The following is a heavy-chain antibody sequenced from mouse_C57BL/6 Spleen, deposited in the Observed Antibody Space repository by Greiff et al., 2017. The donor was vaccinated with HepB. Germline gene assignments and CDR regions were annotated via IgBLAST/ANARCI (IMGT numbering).Heavy chain of an antibody. CDR2: IFPGSGST. D-gene: IGHD1-1*01. CDR3: ASGSMYYGSAMDY. V-gene: IGHV1-75*01. J-gene: IGHJ4*01. Sequence: VKLMESGPELVKPGASVKISCKASGYTFTDYYINWVKQRPGQGLEWIGWIFPGSGSTYYNEKFKGKATLTVDKSSSTAYMLLSSLTSEDSAVYFCASGSMYYGSAMDYWGQGTSVTVSS. CDR1: GYTFTDYY.